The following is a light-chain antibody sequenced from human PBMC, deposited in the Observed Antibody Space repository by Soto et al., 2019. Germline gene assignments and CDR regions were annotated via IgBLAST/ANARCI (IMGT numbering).Light chain of an antibody. J-gene: IGKJ1*01. CDR1: QTISTF. V-gene: IGKV1-39*01. CDR2: GAS. Sequence: DIQMTHSPSSLSASVGDRVTITCRASQTISTFLNWYQQRPGKAPRLLIYGASTLQSGVPSRFNGSGSGTEFTLTIGSLQLEDFATYSCQQGFSTPWTFGQGTKVDIK. CDR3: QQGFSTPWT.